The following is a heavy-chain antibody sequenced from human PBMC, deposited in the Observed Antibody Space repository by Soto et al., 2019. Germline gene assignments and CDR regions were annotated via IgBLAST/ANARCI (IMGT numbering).Heavy chain of an antibody. CDR2: IRSKANSYAT. J-gene: IGHJ4*02. CDR1: GFTFSGSA. V-gene: IGHV3-73*02. Sequence: EVQLVESGGGLVQPGGSLKLSCAASGFTFSGSAMHWVRQASGKGLEWVGRIRSKANSYATAYAASVKGRFTISRDDSKNTAYLHMNSLKTEDTAVYYCTTWIQLWSFDYWGQGTLVTVS. CDR3: TTWIQLWSFDY. D-gene: IGHD5-18*01.